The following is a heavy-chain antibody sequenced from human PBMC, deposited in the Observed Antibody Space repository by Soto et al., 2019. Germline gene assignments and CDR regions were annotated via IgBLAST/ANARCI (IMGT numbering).Heavy chain of an antibody. V-gene: IGHV3-33*01. CDR2: IWYDGSNK. Sequence: QVQLVESGGGVVQPGRSLRLSCAASGFTFSTYGMHWVRQAPGQGLEWVAVIWYDGSNKYYADSVKGRFTISRDNSRDTLYLQMNSLRAEDTAVYYCARAVGPFDYWGQGTLVTVSS. J-gene: IGHJ4*02. CDR1: GFTFSTYG. CDR3: ARAVGPFDY.